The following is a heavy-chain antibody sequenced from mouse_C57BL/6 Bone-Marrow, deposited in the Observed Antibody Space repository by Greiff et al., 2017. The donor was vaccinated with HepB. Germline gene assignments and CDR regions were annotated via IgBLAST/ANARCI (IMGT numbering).Heavy chain of an antibody. V-gene: IGHV1-58*01. CDR1: GYTFTSYG. Sequence: EVQLVESGAELVRPGSSVKMSCKTSGYTFTSYGINWVKQRPGQGLEWIGYIYIGNGYTEYNEKFKGKATLTSDTSSSTAYMQLSSLTSEDSAIYFCASIYDGYYKDWFAYWGQGTLVTVSA. CDR2: IYIGNGYT. J-gene: IGHJ3*01. CDR3: ASIYDGYYKDWFAY. D-gene: IGHD2-3*01.